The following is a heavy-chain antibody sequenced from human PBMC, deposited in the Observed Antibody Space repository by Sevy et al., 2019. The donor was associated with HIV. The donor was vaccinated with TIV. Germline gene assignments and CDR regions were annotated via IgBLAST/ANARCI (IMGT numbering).Heavy chain of an antibody. Sequence: GGSLRLSCAASGFTFSRIWMSWVRQAPGKGLEWVANINQDGSERYYVDSVKGRFTISRDNAKNSLYLQMNSLRGEDTAVFFCARGGVLEWPLGPFDYWGQGTLVTVSS. CDR3: ARGGVLEWPLGPFDY. D-gene: IGHD3-3*01. J-gene: IGHJ4*02. V-gene: IGHV3-7*03. CDR1: GFTFSRIW. CDR2: INQDGSER.